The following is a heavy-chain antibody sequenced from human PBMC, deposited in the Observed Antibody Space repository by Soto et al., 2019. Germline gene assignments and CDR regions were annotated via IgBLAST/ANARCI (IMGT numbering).Heavy chain of an antibody. Sequence: LSLTCTVSGGSVSSGYYWNWIRQPPGKGLEWIGYIYYTGSTNYKPSLKSRVTISVDTSKNQFSLKLSSVTAADTAVYYCARDHPGGLRGIDYWGQGTLVTVSS. CDR1: GGSVSSGYY. J-gene: IGHJ4*02. CDR3: ARDHPGGLRGIDY. D-gene: IGHD3-16*01. CDR2: IYYTGST. V-gene: IGHV4-61*01.